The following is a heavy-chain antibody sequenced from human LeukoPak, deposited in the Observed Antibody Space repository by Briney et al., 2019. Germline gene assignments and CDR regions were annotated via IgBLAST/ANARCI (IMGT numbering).Heavy chain of an antibody. Sequence: SETLSLTCTVSGGSISSYYWSWIRQPPGKGLEWFGYIYYSGSTNYNPSLKSRVTISVDTSKNQFSLKLSSVTAADTAVYYCATDYSNFYGMDVWGQGTTVTVSS. CDR1: GGSISSYY. D-gene: IGHD4-11*01. CDR2: IYYSGST. CDR3: ATDYSNFYGMDV. J-gene: IGHJ6*02. V-gene: IGHV4-59*01.